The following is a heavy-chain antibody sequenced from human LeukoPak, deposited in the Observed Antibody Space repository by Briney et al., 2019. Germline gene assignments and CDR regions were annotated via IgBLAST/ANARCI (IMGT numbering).Heavy chain of an antibody. CDR3: ARDHVFPIVVVPAASYYFDY. CDR2: ISAYNGNT. CDR1: GYTLTSYG. D-gene: IGHD2-2*01. Sequence: ASVKVSCKASGYTLTSYGISWVRQAPGQGLEWMGWISAYNGNTNYAQKLQGRVTMTTDTSTSTAYMELRSLRSDDTAVYYCARDHVFPIVVVPAASYYFDYWGQGTLVTVSS. J-gene: IGHJ4*02. V-gene: IGHV1-18*01.